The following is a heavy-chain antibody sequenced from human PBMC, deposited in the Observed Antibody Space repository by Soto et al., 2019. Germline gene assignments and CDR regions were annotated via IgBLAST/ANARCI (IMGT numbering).Heavy chain of an antibody. CDR1: GYTFTSYG. D-gene: IGHD5-12*01. CDR3: ARDGYSGYDSYYYYYYMDV. Sequence: QVQLVQSGAEVKKPGASVKVSCKASGYTFTSYGISWVRQAPGQGLEWMGWISAYNGNTNYAQKLQGRVTMTTDTTTSTAYMELRSLRSDDTAVYYCARDGYSGYDSYYYYYYMDVWGKGTTVTVSS. J-gene: IGHJ6*03. CDR2: ISAYNGNT. V-gene: IGHV1-18*01.